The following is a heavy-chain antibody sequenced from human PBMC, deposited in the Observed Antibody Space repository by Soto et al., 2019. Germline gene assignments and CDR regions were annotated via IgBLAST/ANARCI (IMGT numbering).Heavy chain of an antibody. CDR2: ISDSGVST. V-gene: IGHV3-23*01. CDR3: ARGATVTGAFDI. Sequence: GGSLRLSCAASGFTFSNSAMSWVRQAPGKGLDWVSSISDSGVSTYYADSVKGRFTISRDNSKNTLYLQMNSLRAEDTAVYYCARGATVTGAFDIWGQGTMVTVSS. J-gene: IGHJ3*02. CDR1: GFTFSNSA. D-gene: IGHD4-17*01.